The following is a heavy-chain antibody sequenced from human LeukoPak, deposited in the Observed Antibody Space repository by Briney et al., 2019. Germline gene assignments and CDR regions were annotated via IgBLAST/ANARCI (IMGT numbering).Heavy chain of an antibody. J-gene: IGHJ4*02. CDR1: GFTFSSHA. CDR3: ARLTADGRLYFVD. Sequence: PGGSLRLSCVASGFTFSSHAMNWVRQAPGKGLEWISDISATGANTYYANSVKGRFSISRDNSKNTLFLQMNSLRAEDTAVYYCARLTADGRLYFVDWGPGTLVTVSS. CDR2: ISATGANT. D-gene: IGHD6-13*01. V-gene: IGHV3-23*01.